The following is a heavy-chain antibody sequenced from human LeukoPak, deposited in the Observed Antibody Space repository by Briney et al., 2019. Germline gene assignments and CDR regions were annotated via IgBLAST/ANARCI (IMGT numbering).Heavy chain of an antibody. CDR2: IYYSGNT. D-gene: IGHD2-21*02. Sequence: SETLSLTCTVSGVSISSSNSYWGWIRQPPGTGLEWIGSIYYSGNTYYNASLKSQVSISIDTSKNQFSLKLSSVTAADTAVYYCARDWAYCGGDCPPVWFDPWGQGTLVTVSS. CDR3: ARDWAYCGGDCPPVWFDP. J-gene: IGHJ5*02. V-gene: IGHV4-39*02. CDR1: GVSISSSNSY.